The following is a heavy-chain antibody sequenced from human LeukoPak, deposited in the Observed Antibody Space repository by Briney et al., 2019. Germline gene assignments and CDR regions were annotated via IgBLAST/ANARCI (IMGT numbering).Heavy chain of an antibody. Sequence: ASVKVSCKASGYTFTGYYMHWVRQAPGQGLEWVGWINPKNGGSNYAQKFQGRVTMTRDTSISTAYMELSRLRSDDTAVYYCAREDFVAAARGDSIDYWGQGTLVTVSS. CDR1: GYTFTGYY. CDR3: AREDFVAAARGDSIDY. J-gene: IGHJ4*02. D-gene: IGHD6-13*01. V-gene: IGHV1-2*02. CDR2: INPKNGGS.